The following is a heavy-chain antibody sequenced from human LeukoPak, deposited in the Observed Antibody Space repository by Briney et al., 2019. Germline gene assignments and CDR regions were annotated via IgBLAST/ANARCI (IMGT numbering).Heavy chain of an antibody. CDR2: IYYSGTT. Sequence: PSETLSLTCTVSGGSISSTTYYWGWIRQPPGKGLEWIGTIYYSGTTYYNPSLKSRVTMSVDTSKNQFSLKLSSVTAADTAVYYCARVLGPTHFDSWGQGTLVTVSS. D-gene: IGHD1-26*01. V-gene: IGHV4-39*07. CDR1: GGSISSTTYY. J-gene: IGHJ4*02. CDR3: ARVLGPTHFDS.